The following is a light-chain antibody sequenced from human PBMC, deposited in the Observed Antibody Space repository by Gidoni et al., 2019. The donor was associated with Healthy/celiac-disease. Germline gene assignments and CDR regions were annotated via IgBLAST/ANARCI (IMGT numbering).Light chain of an antibody. CDR2: RNT. Sequence: QSVLTQPPSASGTSGQRVTISCSGSSPNIGSNYVYWYQQPPGTAPKPLIYRNTPRPSGVPDRFSGSKSGTSASLAISGLRSEDEADYYCAAWDDSLSGRVFGGGTKLTVL. J-gene: IGLJ3*02. V-gene: IGLV1-47*01. CDR3: AAWDDSLSGRV. CDR1: SPNIGSNY.